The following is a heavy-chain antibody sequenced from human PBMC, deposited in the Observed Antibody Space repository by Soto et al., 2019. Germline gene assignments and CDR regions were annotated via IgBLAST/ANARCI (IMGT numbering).Heavy chain of an antibody. CDR3: AKSGHIMGSYDY. CDR1: GFTFTSYV. CDR2: ISGSGGRT. Sequence: GGSLRLSCAASGFTFTSYVMSWVRQAPGKGLEWISGISGSGGRTYYADSVKGRSTISRDTSKNTLYLQMNSLRVEDTAVYYCAKSGHIMGSYDYWGQGTLVTVS. D-gene: IGHD1-26*01. V-gene: IGHV3-23*01. J-gene: IGHJ4*02.